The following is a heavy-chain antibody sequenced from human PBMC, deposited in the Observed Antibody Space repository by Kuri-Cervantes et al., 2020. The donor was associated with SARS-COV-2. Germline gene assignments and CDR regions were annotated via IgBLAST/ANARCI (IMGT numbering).Heavy chain of an antibody. Sequence: GESRRLSCSASGSTFRSYAMSWVRQAPGEGLEWVLVIYSGGSSTYYADSVKGRFTISRDNSKHTLYLQMNSLREEYKAVYYFARDGSDDFWSGHELGMDDWGQGTTVTVSS. J-gene: IGHJ6*02. CDR2: IYSGGSST. V-gene: IGHV3-23*03. D-gene: IGHD3-3*01. CDR1: GSTFRSYA. CDR3: ARDGSDDFWSGHELGMDD.